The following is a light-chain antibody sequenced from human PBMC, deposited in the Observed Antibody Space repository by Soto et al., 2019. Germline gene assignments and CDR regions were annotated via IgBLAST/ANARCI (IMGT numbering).Light chain of an antibody. J-gene: IGKJ1*01. V-gene: IGKV3-15*01. CDR2: GAS. CDR1: ETVATN. CDR3: QQYFEWPPMT. Sequence: EVVMTQSPATLSVSPGERATLSCRASETVATNLAWYQQKPGQAPRLLISGASTRAAGISDRFRSSVSGTEFTLAISSLRSEDSAIYYCQQYFEWPPMTFGQGTKVEI.